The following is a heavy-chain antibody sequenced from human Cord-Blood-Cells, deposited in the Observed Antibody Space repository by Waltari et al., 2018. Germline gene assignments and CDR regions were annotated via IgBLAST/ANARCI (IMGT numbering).Heavy chain of an antibody. CDR1: GYTFTSYY. CDR3: ARGAHSSSSFFAFDF. V-gene: IGHV1-46*01. J-gene: IGHJ3*01. CDR2: IHPSGGRA. Sequence: QVQLVQSGAEVKKPGASVKVSCKASGYTFTSYYMHWVRQAPGQGLEWMGIIHPSGGRASDAQNFQGRVTMTRDTSTSTVYMELGSLRSEDTAVYYCARGAHSSSSFFAFDFWGQGTIVTVSS. D-gene: IGHD6-6*01.